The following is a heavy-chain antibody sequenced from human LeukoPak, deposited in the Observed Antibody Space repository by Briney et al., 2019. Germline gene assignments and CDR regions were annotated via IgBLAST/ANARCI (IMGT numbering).Heavy chain of an antibody. D-gene: IGHD1-26*01. CDR2: LYSGGNT. Sequence: PGGSLRLSCAASGFTVSSSYMSWVRQAPGKGLEWVSILYSGGNTYYADSVKGRFTISRDSSKNTLYLQMNSLRAEDTAVYYCARESGDRPGSEGCWGQGTLVTVSS. CDR1: GFTVSSSY. V-gene: IGHV3-53*01. J-gene: IGHJ4*02. CDR3: ARESGDRPGSEGC.